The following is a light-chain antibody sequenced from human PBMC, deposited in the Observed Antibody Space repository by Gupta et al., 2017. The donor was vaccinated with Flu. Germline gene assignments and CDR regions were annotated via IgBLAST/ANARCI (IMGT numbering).Light chain of an antibody. V-gene: IGLV2-8*01. J-gene: IGLJ1*01. CDR1: STDVGAYIY. CDR2: EVS. Sequence: SALTQPPSASGSPGQSVTISCTGTSTDVGAYIYVSWYQHHPGKAPKLMLYEVSKRPAGVPDRFSGSKSGNTASLTVSGLEAEDEADYYCISYAGNNYYVFGTGTKVTVL. CDR3: ISYAGNNYYV.